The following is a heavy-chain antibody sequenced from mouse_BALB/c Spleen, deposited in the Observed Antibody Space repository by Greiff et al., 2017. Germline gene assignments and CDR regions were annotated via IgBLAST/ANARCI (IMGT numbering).Heavy chain of an antibody. Sequence: EVKLMESGGGLVQPGGSRKLSCAASGFTFSDYGMAWVRQAPGKGPEWVAFISNLAYSIYYADTVTGRFTISRENAKNTLYLEMSSLRSEDTAMYYCAREDDDYFDYWGQGTTLTVSS. J-gene: IGHJ2*01. CDR2: ISNLAYSI. D-gene: IGHD2-12*01. V-gene: IGHV5-15*02. CDR1: GFTFSDYG. CDR3: AREDDDYFDY.